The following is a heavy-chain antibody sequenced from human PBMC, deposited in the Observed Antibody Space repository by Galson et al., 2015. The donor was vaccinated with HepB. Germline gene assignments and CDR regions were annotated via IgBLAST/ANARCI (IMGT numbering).Heavy chain of an antibody. Sequence: SLRLSCAGSGFTFSNAWMSWVRQGPGKGLEWLGRIKSRPAGGTIDYAVPAKGRFSISRDDSKNAVYLQMNSLTTEDTAVYYCFTGLELDHWGQGTLVTVSS. CDR2: IKSRPAGGTI. CDR1: GFTFSNAW. V-gene: IGHV3-15*01. D-gene: IGHD1-1*01. CDR3: FTGLELDH. J-gene: IGHJ5*02.